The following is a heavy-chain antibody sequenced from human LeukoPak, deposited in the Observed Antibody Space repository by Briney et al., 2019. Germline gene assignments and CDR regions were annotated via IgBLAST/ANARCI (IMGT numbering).Heavy chain of an antibody. D-gene: IGHD6-19*01. CDR2: MNPISGNT. CDR1: GYTFTSYD. Sequence: ASVKVSCKASGYTFTSYDINWVRQATGQGLEWMGWMNPISGNTGYAQKFQGRVTMTRNTSISTAYMELSSLRSEDTAVYYCARVRRWLVNGYWFDPWGQGTLVTVSS. V-gene: IGHV1-8*01. CDR3: ARVRRWLVNGYWFDP. J-gene: IGHJ5*02.